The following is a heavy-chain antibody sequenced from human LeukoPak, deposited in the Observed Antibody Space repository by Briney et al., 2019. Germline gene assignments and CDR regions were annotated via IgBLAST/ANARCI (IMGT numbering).Heavy chain of an antibody. D-gene: IGHD2-8*01. J-gene: IGHJ2*01. CDR3: ARGFYFSMTELYYLDL. CDR2: IKQDETEK. CDR1: GLNFRSFW. V-gene: IGHV3-7*04. Sequence: GGSLRLSCAVSGLNFRSFWMSWVRQAPGKGLEWVANIKQDETEKFYVDSVKGRFTISRDNAKNSLYLQMNSLRVEDWAVCYCARGFYFSMTELYYLDLWGRGTLVTVSS.